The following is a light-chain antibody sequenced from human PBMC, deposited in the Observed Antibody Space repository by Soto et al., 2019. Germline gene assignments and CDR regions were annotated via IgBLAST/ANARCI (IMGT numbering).Light chain of an antibody. CDR1: QDIGNY. J-gene: IGKJ1*01. CDR2: DAS. CDR3: QQYDNLPIT. V-gene: IGKV1-33*01. Sequence: DIQRTQSPSSLSASVVDRITITCQASQDIGNYLNWYQQKPGKAPKLLIYDASTLESGVPSRFSGSGSGTDFTFTISSLQPEDFATYYCQQYDNLPITFGQGTKVDIK.